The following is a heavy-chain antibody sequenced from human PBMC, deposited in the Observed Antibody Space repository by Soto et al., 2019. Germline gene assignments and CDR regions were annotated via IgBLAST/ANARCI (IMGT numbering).Heavy chain of an antibody. CDR1: GFNFGNYA. D-gene: IGHD6-25*01. Sequence: VLLVESGGGLVQPGRSLRLSCAVSGFNFGNYAMHWVRQAPGKGLEWVAAINWNSDKVAYAGSVLGRFTIFRESAKNSLHLQMNDLTTEDTALYYCAKDKGGTPYYIDSWGQGILVTVSS. CDR3: AKDKGGTPYYIDS. CDR2: INWNSDKV. V-gene: IGHV3-9*01. J-gene: IGHJ4*02.